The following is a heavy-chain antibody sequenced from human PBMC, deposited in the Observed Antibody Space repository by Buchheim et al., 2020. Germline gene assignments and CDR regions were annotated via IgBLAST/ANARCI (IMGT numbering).Heavy chain of an antibody. Sequence: QVQLQESGPGLVKPSETLSLTCTVSGGSISTYYWSWIRQPPGKGLEWIGYIYYSGSTTYTPSLESRVTISVDTSKNQFSLILTSVSAADTAVYYCARAGRWQLSWSDPWGQGTL. D-gene: IGHD6-6*01. J-gene: IGHJ5*02. CDR1: GGSISTYY. CDR3: ARAGRWQLSWSDP. CDR2: IYYSGST. V-gene: IGHV4-59*01.